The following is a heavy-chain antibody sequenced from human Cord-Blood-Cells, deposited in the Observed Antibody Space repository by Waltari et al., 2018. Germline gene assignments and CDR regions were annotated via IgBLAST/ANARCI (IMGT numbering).Heavy chain of an antibody. J-gene: IGHJ3*02. D-gene: IGHD1-26*01. V-gene: IGHV4-31*03. CDR1: GGSISSGGYY. Sequence: QVQLQESGPGLVKPSQTLSLTGTFPGGSISSGGYYWSWIRPHPGKGLEWIGYIYYSGGTYYNPSLKSRVTISVDTSKNQFSLKLSSVTAADTAVYYCARGKYSGSYNDAFDIWGQGTMVTVSS. CDR3: ARGKYSGSYNDAFDI. CDR2: IYYSGGT.